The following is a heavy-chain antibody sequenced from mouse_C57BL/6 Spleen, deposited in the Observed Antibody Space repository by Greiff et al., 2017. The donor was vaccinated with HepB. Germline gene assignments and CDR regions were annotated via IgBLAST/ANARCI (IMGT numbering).Heavy chain of an antibody. D-gene: IGHD2-2*01. CDR2: IYPGDGDT. V-gene: IGHV1-80*01. Sequence: QVQLQQSGAELVKPGASVKISCKASGYAFSSYWMNWVKQRPGKGLEWIGQIYPGDGDTNYNGKFKGKATLTADKSSSTAYMQLSSLTSEDSAVYFCAAVWLRRWYYAMDYWGQGTSVTVSA. CDR3: AAVWLRRWYYAMDY. CDR1: GYAFSSYW. J-gene: IGHJ4*01.